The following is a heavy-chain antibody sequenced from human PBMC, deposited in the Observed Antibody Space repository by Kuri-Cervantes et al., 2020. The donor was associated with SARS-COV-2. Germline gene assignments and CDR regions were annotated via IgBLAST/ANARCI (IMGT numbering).Heavy chain of an antibody. J-gene: IGHJ6*03. Sequence: GESLNISCAACGFTITDYYMCWIRQATGKGLSWVSYISSSGSTIYYAVSVKGRFTISRDNAKNSLYLQRNSLRDEDTAVYYCARVQELSGEVRKKLGHYYYYYYMDVWGKGTTVTVSS. CDR2: ISSSGSTI. CDR1: GFTITDYY. V-gene: IGHV3-11*04. CDR3: ARVQELSGEVRKKLGHYYYYYYMDV. D-gene: IGHD3-10*02.